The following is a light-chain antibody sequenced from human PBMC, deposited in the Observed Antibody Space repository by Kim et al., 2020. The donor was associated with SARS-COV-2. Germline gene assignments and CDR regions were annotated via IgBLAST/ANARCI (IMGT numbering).Light chain of an antibody. V-gene: IGLV1-36*01. CDR1: SSNIGNNA. CDR2: YDD. J-gene: IGLJ1*01. CDR3: AACDDSLNGYV. Sequence: QRVTISCSGSSSNIGNNAVNWYQQLPGKAPKLLIYYDDLLPSGVSDRFSGSKSGTSASLAISGLQSEDEADYFCAACDDSLNGYVFGTGTRSPS.